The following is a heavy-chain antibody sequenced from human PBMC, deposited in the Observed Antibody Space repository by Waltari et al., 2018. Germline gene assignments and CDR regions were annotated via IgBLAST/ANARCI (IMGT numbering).Heavy chain of an antibody. Sequence: EVQLVESGGDLVQPGGSLRLSCTGLGFSCSVHTMAWVRQATGKGLEWLGRSVTNTDYHRTTYAAAVRGRFTISRDDSKRSLYLQMNNLRPEDTAVYYCARGGWAQQRQGVDYWGQGALVTVSS. J-gene: IGHJ4*02. CDR1: GFSCSVHT. CDR2: SVTNTDYHRT. V-gene: IGHV3-72*01. CDR3: ARGGWAQQRQGVDY. D-gene: IGHD6-13*01.